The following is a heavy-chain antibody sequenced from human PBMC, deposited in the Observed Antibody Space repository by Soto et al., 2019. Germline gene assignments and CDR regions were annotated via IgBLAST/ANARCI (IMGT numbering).Heavy chain of an antibody. D-gene: IGHD2-15*01. CDR2: IYSGGST. Sequence: GGSLSLSCAASGFTVSSNYMSWVRQAPGKGLEWVSVIYSGGSTYYADSVKGRFTISRDNSKNTLYLQMNSLRAEDTAVYYCARDRTIGGFDYWGQGTLVTVSS. CDR1: GFTVSSNY. CDR3: ARDRTIGGFDY. V-gene: IGHV3-53*01. J-gene: IGHJ4*02.